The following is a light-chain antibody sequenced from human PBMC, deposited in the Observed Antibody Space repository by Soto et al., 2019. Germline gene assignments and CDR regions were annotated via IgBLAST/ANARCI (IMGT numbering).Light chain of an antibody. CDR3: QQASSVPFT. Sequence: DIQMTQSPSSVSASVGDRVTITCRASQSLSSWLAWYHQKPGKAPKLLIYAASTLQTGVPSRFSGSGSGPDFTLTIRSLQPEDFAPYYCQQASSVPFTVGPGTKVDIE. V-gene: IGKV1-12*01. CDR1: QSLSSW. CDR2: AAS. J-gene: IGKJ3*01.